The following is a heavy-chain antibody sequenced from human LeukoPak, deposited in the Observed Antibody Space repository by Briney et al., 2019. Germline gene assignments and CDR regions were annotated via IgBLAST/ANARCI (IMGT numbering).Heavy chain of an antibody. CDR2: IYYRGST. CDR1: GDSFSDYY. V-gene: IGHV4-59*01. D-gene: IGHD1-1*01. J-gene: IGHJ5*02. CDR3: ARAMRWTSGPVELGWFDR. Sequence: RSSETLSLTCTFSGDSFSDYYWTWIRRPPGGTLEWIGHIYYRGSTKYNPPLKNRVSISVDTSKNQVSLTLASVTAADTAVYYCARAMRWTSGPVELGWFDRWGQGTQVTVSS.